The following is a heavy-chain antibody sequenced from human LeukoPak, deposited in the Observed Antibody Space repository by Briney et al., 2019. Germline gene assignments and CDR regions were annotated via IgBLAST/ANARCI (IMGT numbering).Heavy chain of an antibody. CDR1: GFTFSSHW. Sequence: PGRSLRLSCAASGFTFSSHWMHRVRHAPGEGLLWVSRINTDGSGTGYADSVKGRFTISRDNAKNTLYLQMNGLRAEDTAMYYCATDGRSSGWYGFDYWGQGILVTVSS. J-gene: IGHJ4*02. CDR2: INTDGSGT. V-gene: IGHV3-74*01. D-gene: IGHD6-19*01. CDR3: ATDGRSSGWYGFDY.